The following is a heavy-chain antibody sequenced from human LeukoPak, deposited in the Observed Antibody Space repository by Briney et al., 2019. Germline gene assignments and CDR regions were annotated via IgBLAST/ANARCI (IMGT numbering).Heavy chain of an antibody. CDR1: GGSISSYY. Sequence: PSETLSLTCTVSGGSISSYYWSWIRLPPGKGLEWIGYIYYSGSTNYSPSLKSRVTVSVDTPKNRFSLKLSSVTAADTAVYYCASDSISMNAFDAWGQGTMVTVSS. CDR2: IYYSGST. V-gene: IGHV4-59*12. J-gene: IGHJ3*01. D-gene: IGHD3-22*01. CDR3: ASDSISMNAFDA.